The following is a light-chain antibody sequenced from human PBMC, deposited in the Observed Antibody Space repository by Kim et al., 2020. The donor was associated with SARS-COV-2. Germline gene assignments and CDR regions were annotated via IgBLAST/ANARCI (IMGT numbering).Light chain of an antibody. CDR2: DVN. V-gene: IGLV2-14*03. CDR1: SSLVGDYNY. CDR3: TSYTGAETGV. J-gene: IGLJ2*01. Sequence: QSALTQPASVSGSPGQSITISCTGTSSLVGDYNYVSWYQQHPDKAPKLIIYDVNDRPSGVSTHFSGSKSGNTASLTISGLQAADEADYYCTSYTGAETGVIGGGNQVNVL.